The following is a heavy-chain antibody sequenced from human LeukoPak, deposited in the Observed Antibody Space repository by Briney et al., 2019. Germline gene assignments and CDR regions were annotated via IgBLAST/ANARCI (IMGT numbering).Heavy chain of an antibody. J-gene: IGHJ4*02. V-gene: IGHV2-5*02. CDR2: IYWDDDK. CDR1: GFSLSTSGVG. CDR3: ARSSSWYHFDY. D-gene: IGHD6-13*01. Sequence: SGPTLVKPTQTLTLTCTFSGFSLSTSGVGVGWIRQPPGKALEWLAPIYWDDDKRYSPSLKSRLSITKDTSKNQVVLTMTNMDPVDTATYYCARSSSWYHFDYWGQGTLVTVSS.